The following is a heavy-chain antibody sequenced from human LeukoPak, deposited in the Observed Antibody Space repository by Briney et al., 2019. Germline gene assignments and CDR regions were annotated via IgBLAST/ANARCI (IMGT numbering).Heavy chain of an antibody. V-gene: IGHV4-30-4*01. CDR3: ARDHDSSGYSYYYAMDV. D-gene: IGHD3-22*01. CDR2: ICNSGNT. CDR1: GGSISSGGYS. Sequence: SETLSLTCAVSGGSISSGGYSWTWIHQPPGKGLEWIGCICNSGNTYYNSSLRSRLTISVDTSKNQFSLKLSSMTAADTAVYYCARDHDSSGYSYYYAMDVWGRGATVTVSS. J-gene: IGHJ6*02.